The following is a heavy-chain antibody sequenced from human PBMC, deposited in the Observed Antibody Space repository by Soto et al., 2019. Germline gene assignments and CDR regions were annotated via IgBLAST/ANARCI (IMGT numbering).Heavy chain of an antibody. D-gene: IGHD3-10*01. CDR1: GFTFSSYA. Sequence: GGSLRLSCAASGFTFSSYAMHWVRQAPGKGLEWVAVISYDGSNKYYADSVKGRFTISRDNSKNTLYLQMNSLGAEDTAVYYCARDRRFRAPRYYYGMDVWGQGTTVTVSS. CDR2: ISYDGSNK. CDR3: ARDRRFRAPRYYYGMDV. J-gene: IGHJ6*02. V-gene: IGHV3-30-3*01.